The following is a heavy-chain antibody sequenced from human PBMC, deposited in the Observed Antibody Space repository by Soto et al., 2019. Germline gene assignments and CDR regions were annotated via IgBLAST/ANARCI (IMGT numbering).Heavy chain of an antibody. CDR2: IYHCGST. J-gene: IGHJ6*02. D-gene: IGHD2-2*02. V-gene: IGHV4-4*02. Sequence: SETLSLTCAVSGGSIGSSNWWSWILQPPGRGLEWIGEIYHCGSTNYNPSLKSRGTIAVDKSKNQFSLKLSSVTAADTAVYYRAVVVVPAAIFSYYYGMDVWGQGTTVTVSS. CDR3: AVVVVPAAIFSYYYGMDV. CDR1: GGSIGSSNW.